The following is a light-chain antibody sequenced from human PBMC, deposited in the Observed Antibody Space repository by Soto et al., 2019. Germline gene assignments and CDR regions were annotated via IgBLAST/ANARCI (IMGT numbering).Light chain of an antibody. J-gene: IGKJ1*01. Sequence: DIQMTQSPSTLSASVGDRVTITCRASQSIRSWLAWNQQKPGKAPKLLIYDASSLESGVPSRFSGSGSGTEFTLTISSLQPEDFATYYCQQYNSYPRTFGQGTKVEIK. CDR3: QQYNSYPRT. V-gene: IGKV1-5*01. CDR2: DAS. CDR1: QSIRSW.